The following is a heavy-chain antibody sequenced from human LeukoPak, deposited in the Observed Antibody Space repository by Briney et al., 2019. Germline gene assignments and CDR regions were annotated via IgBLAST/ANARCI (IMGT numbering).Heavy chain of an antibody. D-gene: IGHD2-2*01. CDR3: AKSRTCSSTTCYAEIDY. CDR1: GFTFSSYA. CDR2: ISGSGGNT. V-gene: IGHV3-23*01. Sequence: GGSLRLSFAASGFTFSSYAMSWVRQAPGKGLEWVSAISGSGGNTFYADSVKGRFTISRDNSKNTLYLQMNSLRAEDTAVYYCAKSRTCSSTTCYAEIDYWGQGTLVTVSS. J-gene: IGHJ4*02.